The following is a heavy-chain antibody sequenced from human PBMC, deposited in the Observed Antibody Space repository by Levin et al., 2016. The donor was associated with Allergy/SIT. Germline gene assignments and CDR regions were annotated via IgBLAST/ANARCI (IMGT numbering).Heavy chain of an antibody. CDR3: ARDSGHGLDH. CDR1: GFTFSSYW. D-gene: IGHD1-26*01. Sequence: GGSLRLSCSASGFTFSSYWMHWVRQAPGKGLEWASRINFDVNITTYADSVKGRFTISRDNAKSTLYLQMNSLRVEDTAVYYCARDSGHGLDHWGQGTLVTVSS. J-gene: IGHJ4*02. CDR2: INFDVNIT. V-gene: IGHV3-74*01.